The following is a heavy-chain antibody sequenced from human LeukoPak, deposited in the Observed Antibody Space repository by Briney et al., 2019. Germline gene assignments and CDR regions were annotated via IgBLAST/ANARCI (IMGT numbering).Heavy chain of an antibody. CDR1: GFTFSSYA. Sequence: GGSLRLSCAASGFTFSSYAMHWVRQAPGKGLEWVAVISYDGSNKYYADSVKGRFTISRDNSKNTLYLQMNSLRAEDTAVYYCAKEVGYSYGYVLDYWGQGTLVTVSS. J-gene: IGHJ4*02. V-gene: IGHV3-30*04. CDR3: AKEVGYSYGYVLDY. D-gene: IGHD5-18*01. CDR2: ISYDGSNK.